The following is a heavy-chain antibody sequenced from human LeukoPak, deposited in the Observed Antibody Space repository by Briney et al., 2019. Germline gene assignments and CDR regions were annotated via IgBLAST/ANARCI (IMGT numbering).Heavy chain of an antibody. CDR3: ARVRASRIVRPTTLDY. V-gene: IGHV1-2*02. CDR2: INPNSGGT. Sequence: GASVKVSCKASGYTFTGYYMHWVRQAPGQGLEWMGWINPNSGGTNYAQKFQGRVTMTRDTSISSAYMELSRLRSDDTAVYYCARVRASRIVRPTTLDYWGQGTLVTVSS. J-gene: IGHJ4*02. CDR1: GYTFTGYY. D-gene: IGHD1-26*01.